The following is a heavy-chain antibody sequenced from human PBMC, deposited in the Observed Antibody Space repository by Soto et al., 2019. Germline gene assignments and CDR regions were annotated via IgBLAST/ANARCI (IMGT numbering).Heavy chain of an antibody. CDR3: ARYNSSSWYGGWFDP. J-gene: IGHJ5*02. CDR2: VDTSGST. CDR1: GGSLSDYS. Sequence: SETLSLTCAVYGGSLSDYSWTWIRQAPRRGLEWIGEVDTSGSTNYNPSLKSRVTISIDTSKNQFSLKLSSVTAADTAVYYCARYNSSSWYGGWFDPWGQGTLVTVSS. V-gene: IGHV4-34*09. D-gene: IGHD6-13*01.